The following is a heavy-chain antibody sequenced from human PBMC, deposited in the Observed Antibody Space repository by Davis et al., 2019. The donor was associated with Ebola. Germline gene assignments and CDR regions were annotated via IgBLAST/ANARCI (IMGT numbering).Heavy chain of an antibody. D-gene: IGHD3-3*01. V-gene: IGHV3-11*01. CDR3: ARPYEFYYYGMDV. CDR2: ISSSGSTI. J-gene: IGHJ6*04. CDR1: GFTFSDYY. Sequence: GESLKISCAASGFTFSDYYMSWIRQAPGKGLEWVSYISSSGSTIYYADSVKGRFTISRDNAKNSLYLQMNSLRAEDTAVYYCARPYEFYYYGMDVWGKGTTVTVSS.